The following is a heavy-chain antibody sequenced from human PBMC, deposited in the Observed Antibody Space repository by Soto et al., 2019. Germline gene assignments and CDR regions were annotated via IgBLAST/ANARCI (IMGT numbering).Heavy chain of an antibody. D-gene: IGHD3-22*01. Sequence: SETLSLTCTVSGGSISSSSYYWGWIRQPPGKGLEWIGSIYYSGSTYYNPSLKSRVTISVDTSKNQFSLKLSSVTAADTAVYYCARHADPYYYDSSGYSQAFDYWGQGTLVTVSS. CDR2: IYYSGST. V-gene: IGHV4-39*01. CDR3: ARHADPYYYDSSGYSQAFDY. J-gene: IGHJ4*02. CDR1: GGSISSSSYY.